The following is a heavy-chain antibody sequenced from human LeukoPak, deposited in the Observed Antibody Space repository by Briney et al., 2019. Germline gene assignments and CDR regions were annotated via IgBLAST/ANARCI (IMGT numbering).Heavy chain of an antibody. J-gene: IGHJ4*02. CDR3: AKGTYYYGSGSYPDY. CDR1: GFTFSSFG. V-gene: IGHV3-30*18. D-gene: IGHD3-10*01. Sequence: GRSLRLSCAASGFTFSSFGMHWVRQAPGKGLEWVAVISYDGSNKYYADSVKGRFTISRDNSKNTLYLQMNSLRAEDTAVYYCAKGTYYYGSGSYPDYWGQGTLVTVSS. CDR2: ISYDGSNK.